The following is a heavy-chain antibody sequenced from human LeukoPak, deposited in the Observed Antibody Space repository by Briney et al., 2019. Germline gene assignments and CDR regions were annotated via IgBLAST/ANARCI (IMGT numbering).Heavy chain of an antibody. D-gene: IGHD2-15*01. CDR2: INHSGST. Sequence: SETLSLTCAVYGGSFSGYYWSWIRQPPGKGLEWIGEINHSGSTNYNPSLKSRVTISVDTSKNQFSLKLSSVTAAGTAVYYCAREINCSGGSCYSTDAFDIWGQGTMVTVSS. CDR3: AREINCSGGSCYSTDAFDI. CDR1: GGSFSGYY. V-gene: IGHV4-34*01. J-gene: IGHJ3*02.